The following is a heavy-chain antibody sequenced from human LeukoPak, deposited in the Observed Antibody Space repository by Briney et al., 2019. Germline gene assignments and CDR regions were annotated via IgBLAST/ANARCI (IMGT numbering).Heavy chain of an antibody. Sequence: GGSLRLSCAASGFTFSSYWMSWVRQAPGKGLEWVANIKQDGSEKYYVDSVKGRFTISRDNAKNSLYLQMNSLRAEDTAVYYCAREALFFYNYFGMDVWGKGTTVIVSS. D-gene: IGHD3-3*01. V-gene: IGHV3-7*03. CDR3: AREALFFYNYFGMDV. J-gene: IGHJ6*04. CDR1: GFTFSSYW. CDR2: IKQDGSEK.